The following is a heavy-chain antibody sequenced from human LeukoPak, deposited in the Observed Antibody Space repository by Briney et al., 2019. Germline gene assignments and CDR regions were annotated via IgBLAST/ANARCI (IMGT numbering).Heavy chain of an antibody. CDR2: INPNSGGT. CDR1: GYTFTGYY. V-gene: IGHV1-2*02. D-gene: IGHD3-3*01. J-gene: IGHJ4*02. Sequence: GASVKVSCKASGYTFTGYYMHWVRQAPGQGLEWMGWINPNSGGTNYAQKFQGRVTMTRDTSTSTAYMELSRLRSDDTAVYYCARLDFGVVMSITGWGQGTLVTVSS. CDR3: ARLDFGVVMSITG.